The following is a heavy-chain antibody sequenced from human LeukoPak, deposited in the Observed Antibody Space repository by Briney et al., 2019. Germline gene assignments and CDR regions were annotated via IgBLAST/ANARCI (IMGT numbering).Heavy chain of an antibody. V-gene: IGHV3-48*03. CDR3: ARGADSSGWTYFDY. J-gene: IGHJ4*02. D-gene: IGHD6-19*01. CDR2: VSSGGSTI. Sequence: GGSLRLSCAASGFTFSSHEMNWVRQAPGKGLEWVSYVSSGGSTIYYADSVKGRSTISRDNAKNSLYLQMNSLRAEDTAVYYCARGADSSGWTYFDYWGQGTLVTVSS. CDR1: GFTFSSHE.